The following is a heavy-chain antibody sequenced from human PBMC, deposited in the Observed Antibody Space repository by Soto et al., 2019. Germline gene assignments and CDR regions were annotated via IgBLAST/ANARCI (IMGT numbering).Heavy chain of an antibody. CDR3: AREAQRAADGTHWFDP. V-gene: IGHV3-33*01. Sequence: PGGSLRLSCAASGFTFSTYGMHWVRQAPGKGLEWVATIWYDGSNKDYADSVKGRFTISRDNSQNTLFLQMNSLRGEDTAVYYCAREAQRAADGTHWFDPWGQGTLVTVSS. CDR1: GFTFSTYG. D-gene: IGHD6-13*01. J-gene: IGHJ5*02. CDR2: IWYDGSNK.